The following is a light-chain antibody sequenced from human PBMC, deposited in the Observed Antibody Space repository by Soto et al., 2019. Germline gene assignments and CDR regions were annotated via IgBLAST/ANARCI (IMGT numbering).Light chain of an antibody. Sequence: EIVLTQSPGTLSLSPGERATLSCRASQSVSSSYLAWYQQKPGQAPRLLIYGASSRATGIPDRFSGSWSGTDFTLTISRLDPEDFAVYYCQQYGSSPRTFGGGTKVEIK. J-gene: IGKJ4*01. CDR1: QSVSSSY. CDR3: QQYGSSPRT. CDR2: GAS. V-gene: IGKV3-20*01.